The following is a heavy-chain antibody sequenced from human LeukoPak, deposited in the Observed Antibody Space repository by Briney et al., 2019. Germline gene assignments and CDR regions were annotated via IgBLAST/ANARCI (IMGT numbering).Heavy chain of an antibody. CDR2: ISYDGSNK. CDR3: AKDRGLPRAHFDY. CDR1: GFTFSSYG. D-gene: IGHD5-24*01. Sequence: PGRSLRLSCAASGFTFSSYGMHWVRQAPGKGLEWVAVISYDGSNKYYADSVKGRFTISRDNSKNTLYLQMNSLRAEDTAVYYCAKDRGLPRAHFDYWGQGTLVTVSS. J-gene: IGHJ4*02. V-gene: IGHV3-30*18.